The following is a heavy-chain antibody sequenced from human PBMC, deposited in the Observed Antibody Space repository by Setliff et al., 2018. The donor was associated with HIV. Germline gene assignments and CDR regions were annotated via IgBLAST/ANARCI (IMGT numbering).Heavy chain of an antibody. V-gene: IGHV1-69*05. CDR1: GGTFSSYA. D-gene: IGHD3-10*01. Sequence: ASVKVSCKASGGTFSSYAISWVRQAPGQGLEWMGGIIPIFGTANYAQKFQGRVTMTTDKSTSTIYMELSSLRSDDTAVYYCARGQGVHFWVNDAFDIWGQGTMVTVSS. J-gene: IGHJ3*02. CDR3: ARGQGVHFWVNDAFDI. CDR2: IIPIFGTA.